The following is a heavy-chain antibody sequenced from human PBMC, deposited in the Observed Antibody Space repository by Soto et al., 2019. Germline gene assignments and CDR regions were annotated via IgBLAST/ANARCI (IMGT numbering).Heavy chain of an antibody. Sequence: QVQLVQSGAEVKKPGASVKVSCRASGYNFRDYYLHWVRQAPGAGLEWMGSIIPNNGDTHYAQRFQGRNTLTTDTSRDTAYMEIDGLTLDDTAIYFCARSGDRRNSPAWIDPWGQGALVTVSS. CDR3: ARSGDRRNSPAWIDP. J-gene: IGHJ5*02. D-gene: IGHD1-26*01. V-gene: IGHV1-2*02. CDR1: GYNFRDYY. CDR2: IIPNNGDT.